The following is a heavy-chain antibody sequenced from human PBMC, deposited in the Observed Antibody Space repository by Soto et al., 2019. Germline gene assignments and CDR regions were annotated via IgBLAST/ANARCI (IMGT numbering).Heavy chain of an antibody. J-gene: IGHJ3*02. D-gene: IGHD3-22*01. Sequence: ASVKVSFKVSGYTLTELSMHWVRQAPGKGLEWMGGFDPEDGETIYAQKFQGRVTMTEDTSTDTAYMELSSLRSEDTAVYYCATVGRITMIVVSLDAFDIWGQGTMVTVSS. CDR2: FDPEDGET. CDR1: GYTLTELS. V-gene: IGHV1-24*01. CDR3: ATVGRITMIVVSLDAFDI.